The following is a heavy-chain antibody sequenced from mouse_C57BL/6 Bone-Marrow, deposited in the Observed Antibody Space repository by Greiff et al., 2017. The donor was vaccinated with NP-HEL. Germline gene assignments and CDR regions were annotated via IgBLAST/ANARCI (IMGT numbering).Heavy chain of an antibody. V-gene: IGHV5-17*01. CDR3: ARLLIFDY. CDR2: ISSGSRTI. D-gene: IGHD1-1*01. CDR1: GFTFSDYG. Sequence: EVKLMESGGGLVKPGGSLKLSCAASGFTFSDYGMHWVRQAPEKGLEWVAYISSGSRTIYYADTVKGRFTISRDNAKNTLFLQMTSLSSEDTAMYYCARLLIFDYWGQGTTLTVSS. J-gene: IGHJ2*01.